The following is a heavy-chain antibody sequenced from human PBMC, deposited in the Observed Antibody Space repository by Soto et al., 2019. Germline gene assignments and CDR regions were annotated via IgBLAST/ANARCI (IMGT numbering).Heavy chain of an antibody. D-gene: IGHD3-10*01. Sequence: QVQLQESGPGLVKSSETLSLICFVSGEALGSGQSYWNWIRQAPGKGLEWIGQTFVTGTTKYSASLWSRVTMSVETSKSQISLTLNSVTAADSATYFCARGRSDSAGSSFGRRMDVWGPGTTVTVSS. CDR3: ARGRSDSAGSSFGRRMDV. J-gene: IGHJ6*02. CDR2: TFVTGTT. V-gene: IGHV4-61*01. CDR1: GEALGSGQSY.